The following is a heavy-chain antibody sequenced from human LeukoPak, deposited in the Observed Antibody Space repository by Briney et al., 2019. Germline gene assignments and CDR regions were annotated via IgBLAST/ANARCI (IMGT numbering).Heavy chain of an antibody. CDR2: IGGGGENT. V-gene: IGHV3-23*01. J-gene: IGHJ4*02. D-gene: IGHD1-26*01. Sequence: GGSLRLSCEASGFTFNSYAMSWVRQAPGKGLEWVSTIGGGGENTYYADSVKGRFTISRDNSKNTLYLQMNSLRAEDTAVYYCARENFQYWAQGTLVTVSS. CDR1: GFTFNSYA. CDR3: ARENFQY.